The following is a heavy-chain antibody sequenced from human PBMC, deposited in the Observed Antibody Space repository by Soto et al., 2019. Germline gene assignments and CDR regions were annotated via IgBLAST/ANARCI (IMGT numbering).Heavy chain of an antibody. CDR3: ARDGGVNY. J-gene: IGHJ4*02. CDR1: GFTFSSYA. V-gene: IGHV3-30-3*01. D-gene: IGHD3-16*01. Sequence: QVQLVESGGGVVQPGRSLRLSCAASGFTFSSYAMHWVRQAPGKGLEWVAVISYDGSNKYYADSVKGRFTISRDNSKNTLYLQMNSLRAEDTGVYYCARDGGVNYWGQGTLVTVSS. CDR2: ISYDGSNK.